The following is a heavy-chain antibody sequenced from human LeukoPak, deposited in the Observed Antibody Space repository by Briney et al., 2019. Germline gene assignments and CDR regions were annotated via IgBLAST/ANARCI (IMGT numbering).Heavy chain of an antibody. V-gene: IGHV3-48*03. CDR3: ATDYYYGSGTFDY. Sequence: GGSLRLSCAASGFTFNTYEMNWVRQAPGKGLEWVSNISTSGSVIHYTDSVKGRFTVSRDNAKNSLYLQMNSLRAEDTAVYYCATDYYYGSGTFDYWGQGTLVTVSS. CDR2: ISTSGSVI. D-gene: IGHD3-10*01. CDR1: GFTFNTYE. J-gene: IGHJ4*02.